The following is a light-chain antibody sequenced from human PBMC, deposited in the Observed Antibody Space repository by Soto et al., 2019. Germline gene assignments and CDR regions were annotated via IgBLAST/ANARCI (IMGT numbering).Light chain of an antibody. Sequence: DIQMTQSPSSLSASVGDRVTITCQASQNINNYLNWYQQKPGRAPKLLIYDASNLEAGVPSRFRGSGSGTDFTFTISSLQPEDFATYYCQQANSFPLTFGRGTKVDIK. CDR2: DAS. CDR1: QNINNY. V-gene: IGKV1-33*01. CDR3: QQANSFPLT. J-gene: IGKJ4*01.